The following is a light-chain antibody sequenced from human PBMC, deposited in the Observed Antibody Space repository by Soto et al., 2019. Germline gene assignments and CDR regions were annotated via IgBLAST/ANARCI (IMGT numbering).Light chain of an antibody. V-gene: IGKV1-5*01. CDR3: KQYNSYSQT. J-gene: IGKJ1*01. CDR2: DAS. Sequence: DIQMTQSPSTLSASVGDRVTITCRASQSISSWLAWYQQKPGKAPNLLIYDASSLESGVPSRFSGSGSGTKFTLTISRLQPDDFATYYCKQYNSYSQTLGQGTKVNIK. CDR1: QSISSW.